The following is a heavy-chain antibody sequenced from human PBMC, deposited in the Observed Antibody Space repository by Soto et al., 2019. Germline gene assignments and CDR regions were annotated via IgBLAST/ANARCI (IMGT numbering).Heavy chain of an antibody. J-gene: IGHJ4*02. CDR2: INPSGGST. Sequence: AASVKVSCKASGYTFTSYYMHWVRQAPGQGLEWMGIINPSGGSTSYAQKFQGRVTMTRYTSTSTVYMELSSLRSEDTAVYYCARLPGPGVYQPLFLQDYWGQGTLVTVSS. D-gene: IGHD2-2*01. CDR1: GYTFTSYY. V-gene: IGHV1-46*01. CDR3: ARLPGPGVYQPLFLQDY.